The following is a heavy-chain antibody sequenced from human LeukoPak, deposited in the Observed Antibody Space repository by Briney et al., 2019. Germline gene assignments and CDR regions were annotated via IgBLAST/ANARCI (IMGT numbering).Heavy chain of an antibody. CDR3: ARGDGWTNAFDI. D-gene: IGHD5-24*01. CDR1: GFTFSSYS. V-gene: IGHV3-21*01. CDR2: ISSSSSYI. Sequence: GGSLRLSCAASGFTFSSYSMNWVRQAPGKGLEWVSSISSSSSYIYYADSVKGRFTISRDNAKNSLYLQMNSLRAEDTAVYYCARGDGWTNAFDIWGQGTMVTVSS. J-gene: IGHJ3*02.